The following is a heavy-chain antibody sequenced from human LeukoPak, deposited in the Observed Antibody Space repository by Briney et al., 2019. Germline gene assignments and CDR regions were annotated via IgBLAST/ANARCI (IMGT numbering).Heavy chain of an antibody. V-gene: IGHV4-59*12. J-gene: IGHJ4*02. Sequence: SETLSLTCTVSGGSINSYYWSWIRQPPGRGLEWIGSIHYSGSTSYNPSLRSRVTISVDTSKNQFSLKLSSVTAADTAVYYCASRSRLLGVVITQIEDYWGQGTLVTVSS. D-gene: IGHD3-3*01. CDR3: ASRSRLLGVVITQIEDY. CDR1: GGSINSYY. CDR2: IHYSGST.